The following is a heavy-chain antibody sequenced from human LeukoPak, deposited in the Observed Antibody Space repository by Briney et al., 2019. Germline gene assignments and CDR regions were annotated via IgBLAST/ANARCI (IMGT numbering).Heavy chain of an antibody. Sequence: GGSLRLSCAASAFTFSNYAMSWVRQAPGKGLEWVAVIWYGGSNKYYADSVKGRFTISRDNSKNTLYLQMNSLRAEDTAVYYCARTTSRDRGGGAFDIWGQGTMVTVSS. CDR2: IWYGGSNK. V-gene: IGHV3-33*08. D-gene: IGHD4-11*01. J-gene: IGHJ3*02. CDR3: ARTTSRDRGGGAFDI. CDR1: AFTFSNYA.